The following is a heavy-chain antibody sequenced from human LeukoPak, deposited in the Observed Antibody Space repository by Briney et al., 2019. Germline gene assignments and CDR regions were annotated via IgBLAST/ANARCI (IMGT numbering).Heavy chain of an antibody. D-gene: IGHD6-13*01. CDR1: GYTFTGYY. V-gene: IGHV1-2*02. CDR3: ARDRSSSWYYFDS. CDR2: INPNSGGT. Sequence: ASVKVSCKASGYTFTGYYMHWVRQAPGQGLEWMGWINPNSGGTNYAQKFQGRVTMTRDTSISTAYMELSRLRSDDTAVYYCARDRSSSWYYFDSWGQGTLVTVSS. J-gene: IGHJ4*02.